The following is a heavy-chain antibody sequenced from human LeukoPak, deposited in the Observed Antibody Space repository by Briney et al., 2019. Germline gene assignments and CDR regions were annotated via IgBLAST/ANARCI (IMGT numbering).Heavy chain of an antibody. D-gene: IGHD6-19*01. CDR2: IYHSGST. V-gene: IGHV4-38-2*01. CDR3: ARQEILYSSGWDTLGAFDI. CDR1: GFTFSDYY. J-gene: IGHJ3*02. Sequence: PGGSLRLSCAASGFTFSDYYMSWIRQPPGKGLEWIGSIYHSGSTYYNPSLKSRVTISVETSKNQFSLKLSSVTAADTAVYYCARQEILYSSGWDTLGAFDIWGQGTMVTVSS.